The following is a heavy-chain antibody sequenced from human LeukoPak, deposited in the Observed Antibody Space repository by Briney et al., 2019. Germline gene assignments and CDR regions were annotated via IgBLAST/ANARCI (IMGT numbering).Heavy chain of an antibody. CDR1: GFTFSSYA. J-gene: IGHJ4*02. V-gene: IGHV3-23*01. CDR2: ISGRGGST. Sequence: GGSLRLSCAASGFTFSSYAMSWVRQAPGKGLEWVSAISGRGGSTYYADSVKGRCTISRDNSKNTMHLQMNSLRAEDTAVYYCAKDRNYYDSSGYLAVWDYWGQGTLVTVSS. CDR3: AKDRNYYDSSGYLAVWDY. D-gene: IGHD3-22*01.